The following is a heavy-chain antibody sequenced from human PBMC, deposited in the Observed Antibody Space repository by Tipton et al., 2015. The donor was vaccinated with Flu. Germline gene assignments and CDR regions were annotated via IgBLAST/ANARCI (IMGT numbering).Heavy chain of an antibody. Sequence: TLSLTCTVSGYSISSGYYWGWIRQPPGKGLEWIGSIYHSGSTYYNPSLKSRVTISVDTSKNQFSLKLSSVTAADTAVYYCAGVLVGYYGSGSYRRYNWFDPWGQGTLVTVSS. V-gene: IGHV4-38-2*02. J-gene: IGHJ5*02. CDR2: IYHSGST. CDR3: AGVLVGYYGSGSYRRYNWFDP. D-gene: IGHD3-10*01. CDR1: GYSISSGYY.